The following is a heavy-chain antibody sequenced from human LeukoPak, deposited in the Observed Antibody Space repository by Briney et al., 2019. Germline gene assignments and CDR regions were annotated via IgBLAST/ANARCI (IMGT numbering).Heavy chain of an antibody. J-gene: IGHJ4*02. CDR3: ACSSWTATPDC. Sequence: SETLSLTCTVFNASISNYYWNWIRQPPGKGLEWIGYIYYSGSTNYNPSLKSRVIISVDTSKNQFSLKLSSVTAADTAVYFCACSSWTATPDCWGQGTLVTVSS. V-gene: IGHV4-59*01. CDR1: NASISNYY. D-gene: IGHD6-13*01. CDR2: IYYSGST.